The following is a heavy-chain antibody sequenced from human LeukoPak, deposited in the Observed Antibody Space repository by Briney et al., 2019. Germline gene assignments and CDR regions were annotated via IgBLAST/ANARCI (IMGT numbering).Heavy chain of an antibody. CDR3: ARLGMVRGVPSWFDP. J-gene: IGHJ5*02. CDR1: GGSISSYY. V-gene: IGHV4-59*01. D-gene: IGHD3-10*01. CDR2: IYYSGST. Sequence: PSETPSLTCTVSGGSISSYYWSWIRQPPGKGLEWIGYIYYSGSTNYNPSLKSRVTISVDTSKDLSALKLSSVTAADTAVYYWARLGMVRGVPSWFDPWGQGTLVTVSS.